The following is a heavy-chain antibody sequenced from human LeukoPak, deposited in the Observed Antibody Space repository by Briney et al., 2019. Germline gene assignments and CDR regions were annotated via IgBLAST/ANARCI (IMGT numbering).Heavy chain of an antibody. CDR2: INAGNGNT. Sequence: GASVKVSCKASGYTFTSYAMHWVRQAPGQRLEWMGWINAGNGNTKYSQKFQGRVTITRDTSASTAYMELSSLRSEDTAVYYCARVRYSSSWYPSPTQGALDYWGQGTLVTVSS. V-gene: IGHV1-3*01. J-gene: IGHJ4*02. D-gene: IGHD6-13*01. CDR3: ARVRYSSSWYPSPTQGALDY. CDR1: GYTFTSYA.